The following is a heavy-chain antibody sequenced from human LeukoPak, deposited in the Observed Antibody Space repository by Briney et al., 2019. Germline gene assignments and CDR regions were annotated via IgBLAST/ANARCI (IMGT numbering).Heavy chain of an antibody. V-gene: IGHV1-2*02. Sequence: ASVKVSCKASGYTFTDYYMHWVQQAPGQGREWMGWINPNSGGTNYAQKFQGRVTMTTDTSISTAYMEVSRLRSDDTAVYYCARVRIGQQLDKYYYYAMDVWGQGTTVTVSS. J-gene: IGHJ6*02. CDR2: INPNSGGT. CDR1: GYTFTDYY. CDR3: ARVRIGQQLDKYYYYAMDV. D-gene: IGHD6-13*01.